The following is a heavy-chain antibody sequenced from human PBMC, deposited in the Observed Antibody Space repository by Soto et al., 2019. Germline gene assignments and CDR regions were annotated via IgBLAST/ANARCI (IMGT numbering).Heavy chain of an antibody. Sequence: QVQLVESGGGVVQPGRSLRLSCAASGFTFSVYGMHWVRQAPGKGLEWVAVIWNDGSNKYYGDSVKGRFTISRDNSKSTLFLHMNSLRAEDTAVYYCARAVGPFDYWGQGTLVTVSS. V-gene: IGHV3-33*01. D-gene: IGHD3-16*01. CDR1: GFTFSVYG. J-gene: IGHJ4*02. CDR3: ARAVGPFDY. CDR2: IWNDGSNK.